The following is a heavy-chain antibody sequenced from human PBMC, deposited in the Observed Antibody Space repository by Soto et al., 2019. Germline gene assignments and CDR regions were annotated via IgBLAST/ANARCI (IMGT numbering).Heavy chain of an antibody. D-gene: IGHD2-2*01. Sequence: GGPLRLSCTVSGFAFNNYGINWVRQAPGKGLEWVSSISKSDYTYYSDSVKGRFAISRDNAKSSVSLQMNTLRVEDTAVYYCAREDSIIIPAVSDFWGQGTLVTISS. CDR1: GFAFNNYG. CDR3: AREDSIIIPAVSDF. J-gene: IGHJ4*02. V-gene: IGHV3-21*01. CDR2: ISKSDYT.